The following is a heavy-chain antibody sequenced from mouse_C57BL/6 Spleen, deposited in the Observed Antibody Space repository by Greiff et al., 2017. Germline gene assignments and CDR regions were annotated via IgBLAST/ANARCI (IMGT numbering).Heavy chain of an antibody. CDR2: IYPGDGDT. Sequence: VHLVESGAELVKPGASVKISCKASGYAFSSYWMNWVKQRPGKGLEWIGQIYPGDGDTNYNGKFKGKATLTADKSSSTAYMQLSSLTSEDSAVYFCARGDDYVFGYWGQGTTLTVSS. V-gene: IGHV1-80*01. CDR3: ARGDDYVFGY. J-gene: IGHJ2*01. D-gene: IGHD2-4*01. CDR1: GYAFSSYW.